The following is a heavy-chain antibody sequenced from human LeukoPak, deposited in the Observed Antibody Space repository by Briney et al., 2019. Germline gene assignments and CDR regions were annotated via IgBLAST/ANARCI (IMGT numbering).Heavy chain of an antibody. J-gene: IGHJ3*02. CDR1: GYTFTSYY. CDR2: INPSGGST. CDR3: ARAISLEGPTDAFDI. Sequence: GASVKVSCKASGYTFTSYYMHWVRQAPGQGLEWMGIINPSGGSTSYAQKFQGRVTMTRDTSTSPVYMELSSLRSEDTAVYYCARAISLEGPTDAFDIWGQGTMVTVSS. V-gene: IGHV1-46*01.